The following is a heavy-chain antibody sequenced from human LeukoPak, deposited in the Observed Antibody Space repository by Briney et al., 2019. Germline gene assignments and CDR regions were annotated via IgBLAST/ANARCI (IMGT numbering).Heavy chain of an antibody. V-gene: IGHV3-7*03. CDR3: AREGLAVTNDY. CDR2: IKQDGSEK. D-gene: IGHD4-17*01. CDR1: GFTFSSYW. Sequence: PGGSLRLSCEASGFTFSSYWMSWVRQAPGKGLEWVANIKQDGSEKYYVDSVKGRFTISRDNAKNSLYLQMNSLRAEDTAVYYCAREGLAVTNDYWGQGTLVTVSS. J-gene: IGHJ4*02.